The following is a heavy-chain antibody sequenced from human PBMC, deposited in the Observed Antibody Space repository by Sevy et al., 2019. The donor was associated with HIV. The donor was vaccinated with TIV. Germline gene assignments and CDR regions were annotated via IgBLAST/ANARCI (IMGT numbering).Heavy chain of an antibody. Sequence: AGSLRLSCAASGFTFSNYAMSWVRQAPGKGLEWVSVIAISGGTTYYADSVKGRFTISRDSSKNTLYLQMNSLRAEDTAVYYCAKDRVSGTYYTGDFDYWGQGTLVTVSS. J-gene: IGHJ4*02. V-gene: IGHV3-23*01. D-gene: IGHD3-10*01. CDR2: IAISGGTT. CDR3: AKDRVSGTYYTGDFDY. CDR1: GFTFSNYA.